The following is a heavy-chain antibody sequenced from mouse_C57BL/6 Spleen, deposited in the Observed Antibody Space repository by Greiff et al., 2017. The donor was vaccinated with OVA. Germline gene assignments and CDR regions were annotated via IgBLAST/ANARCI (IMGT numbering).Heavy chain of an antibody. CDR3: ARSIYDYDGY. J-gene: IGHJ2*01. CDR1: GYTFTSYW. D-gene: IGHD2-4*01. CDR2: IDPSDSET. V-gene: IGHV1-52*01. Sequence: VQVVESGAELVRPGSSVKLSCKASGYTFTSYWMHWVKQRPIQGLEWIGNIDPSDSETHYNQKFKDKATLTVDKSSSTAYMQLSSLTSEDSAVYYCARSIYDYDGYWGQGTTLTVSS.